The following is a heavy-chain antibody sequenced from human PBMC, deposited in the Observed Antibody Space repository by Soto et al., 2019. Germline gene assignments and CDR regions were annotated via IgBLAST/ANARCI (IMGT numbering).Heavy chain of an antibody. V-gene: IGHV1-2*02. CDR1: GYTSTGYY. Sequence: ASVKVSCKASGYTSTGYYMHWVRQAPAQGLEWMGWIKPNSGGTNYAQKFQGRVTMTRDTSISTAYMELSRLRSDDTAVYYCARGGGAYDFWSGSYDAFDIWGQGTMVTVSS. CDR2: IKPNSGGT. D-gene: IGHD3-3*01. CDR3: ARGGGAYDFWSGSYDAFDI. J-gene: IGHJ3*02.